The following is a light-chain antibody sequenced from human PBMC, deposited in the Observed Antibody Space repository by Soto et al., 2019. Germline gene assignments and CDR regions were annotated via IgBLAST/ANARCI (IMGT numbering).Light chain of an antibody. V-gene: IGKV1-5*01. J-gene: IGKJ1*01. CDR2: DAS. Sequence: DIQMTQSPSTLSSSVVDIVTVTFRASQSISSWLAWYQQKPGKAPKLLIYDASSWAGGVPSRFTGSGSGTEFTLTINSLQTDDFATYYCQQYSVYWTFGQGTKVDNK. CDR3: QQYSVYWT. CDR1: QSISSW.